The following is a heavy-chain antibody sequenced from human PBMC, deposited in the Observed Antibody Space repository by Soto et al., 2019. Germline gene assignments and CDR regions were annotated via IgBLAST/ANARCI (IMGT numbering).Heavy chain of an antibody. CDR3: ARTYSWGPGRGRSMDV. V-gene: IGHV4-61*01. CDR2: IYDSGNT. D-gene: IGHD3-16*01. Sequence: QVQLQESGPGLVKPSETLSLTCTVSGGSVSSGSFYWGWIRQPPGKGLEWIGYIYDSGNTNYNPSLKSRVTILVDTSKNQFSLKLSSVTAADTAMYYCARTYSWGPGRGRSMDVWGQGTTVTVS. CDR1: GGSVSSGSFY. J-gene: IGHJ6*02.